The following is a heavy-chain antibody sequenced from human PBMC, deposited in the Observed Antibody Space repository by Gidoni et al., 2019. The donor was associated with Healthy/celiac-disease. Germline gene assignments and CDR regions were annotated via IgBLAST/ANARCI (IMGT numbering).Heavy chain of an antibody. Sequence: QLQLQESGPGLVKPSETLSLTCTVSGGSISSSSYYWGWIRQPPGKGLEWIGSIYYSGSTYYNPSLKSRVTISVDTSKNQFSLKLSSVTAADTAVYYCARDEGYSSSWYQCWGQGTLVTVSS. J-gene: IGHJ4*02. D-gene: IGHD6-13*01. CDR1: GGSISSSSYY. CDR3: ARDEGYSSSWYQC. CDR2: IYYSGST. V-gene: IGHV4-39*07.